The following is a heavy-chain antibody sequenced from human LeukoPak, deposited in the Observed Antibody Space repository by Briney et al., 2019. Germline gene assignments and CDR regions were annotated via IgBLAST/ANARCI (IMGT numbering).Heavy chain of an antibody. Sequence: SETLSLTCTVSGGSITSSSYYWGWIRQPPGKGLEWIGSIYYSGSTYYNPSLKSRVTISVDTSKNQFSLKLSSVTAADTAVYYSARESELLGFFDYWGQGTLVTVSS. CDR3: ARESELLGFFDY. D-gene: IGHD1-26*01. CDR1: GGSITSSSYY. J-gene: IGHJ4*02. CDR2: IYYSGST. V-gene: IGHV4-39*02.